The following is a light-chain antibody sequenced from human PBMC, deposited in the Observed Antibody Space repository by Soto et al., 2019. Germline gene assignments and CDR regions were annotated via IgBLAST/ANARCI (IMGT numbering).Light chain of an antibody. CDR2: GVS. V-gene: IGLV2-8*01. Sequence: QSALTQPPSASGSPGQSVTISCSGSSSDIGGYTYVSWYQHHPGKAPKLMIYGVSKRPSGVPDRFSGSKSSNTASLTVSGLQAEDEADYYCSSFADSNSYVFGTGTKLTVL. J-gene: IGLJ1*01. CDR1: SSDIGGYTY. CDR3: SSFADSNSYV.